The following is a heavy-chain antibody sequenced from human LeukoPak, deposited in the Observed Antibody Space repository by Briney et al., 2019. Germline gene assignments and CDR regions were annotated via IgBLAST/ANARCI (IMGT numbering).Heavy chain of an antibody. J-gene: IGHJ6*02. V-gene: IGHV1-2*06. D-gene: IGHD2-15*01. CDR1: GYTFTGYY. Sequence: ASVKVSCKASGYTFTGYYMHWVRQAPGQGLEWMGRINPNSGGANYAQKFQGRVTMTRDTSISTAYMELSRLRSDDTAVYYCARNGCYSYYYYGMDVWGQGTTVTVS. CDR2: INPNSGGA. CDR3: ARNGCYSYYYYGMDV.